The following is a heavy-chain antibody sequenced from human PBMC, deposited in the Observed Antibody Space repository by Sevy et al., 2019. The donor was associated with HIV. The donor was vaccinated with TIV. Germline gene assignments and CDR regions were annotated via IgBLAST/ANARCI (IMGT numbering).Heavy chain of an antibody. D-gene: IGHD2-15*01. CDR1: GFTVSSNY. V-gene: IGHV3-53*01. CDR2: IYSGGRT. Sequence: GGSLRLSCAASGFTVSSNYMSWVRQAPGKGLEWVSVIYSGGRTYYADSVKGRFTISRDNSKYTLYLQMNSLRAQDTAVYYCARVHSRYCSGGSCYYYYYMDVWGKGTTVTVSS. J-gene: IGHJ6*03. CDR3: ARVHSRYCSGGSCYYYYYMDV.